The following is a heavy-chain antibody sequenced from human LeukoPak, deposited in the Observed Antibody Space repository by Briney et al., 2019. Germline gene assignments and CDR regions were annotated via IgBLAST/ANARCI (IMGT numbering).Heavy chain of an antibody. D-gene: IGHD3-22*01. CDR2: IFYSGST. V-gene: IGHV4-59*02. Sequence: GSLRLSCAASGFTVSSNYMTWVRQPPGKALEWIGNIFYSGSTYYSPSLKSRVTISLDTSRNQFSLKLNSVTAADTAVYYCAKSNGYGLIDIWGQGTMVTVSS. J-gene: IGHJ3*02. CDR3: AKSNGYGLIDI. CDR1: GFTVSSNY.